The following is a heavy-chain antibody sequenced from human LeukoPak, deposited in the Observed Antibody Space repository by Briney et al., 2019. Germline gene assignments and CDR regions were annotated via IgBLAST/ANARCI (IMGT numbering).Heavy chain of an antibody. CDR3: ARTSGYDFGTDFDY. CDR2: INPDSGGT. Sequence: GASVTVSCKASGYPFTVYYLHWVRQAPGQGLEWMGWINPDSGGTDYEQKFQGRVTMTRDTSISTAYMELSRLRSDDTAVYYCARTSGYDFGTDFDYWGQGTLVTVSS. D-gene: IGHD5-12*01. V-gene: IGHV1-2*02. J-gene: IGHJ4*02. CDR1: GYPFTVYY.